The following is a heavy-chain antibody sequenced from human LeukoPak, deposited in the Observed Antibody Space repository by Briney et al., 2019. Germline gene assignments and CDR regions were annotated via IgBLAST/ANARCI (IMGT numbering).Heavy chain of an antibody. CDR1: GYTFTGYY. Sequence: ASVKVSCKASGYTFTGYYMHWVRQAPGQGLEWMGWINPNSGGTNYAQKFQGRVTMTRDTSISTAYMELSRLRSDDTAVYYCARDRNSYSSSPDGEFDYWGQGTLVTVSS. J-gene: IGHJ4*02. D-gene: IGHD6-6*01. CDR2: INPNSGGT. V-gene: IGHV1-2*02. CDR3: ARDRNSYSSSPDGEFDY.